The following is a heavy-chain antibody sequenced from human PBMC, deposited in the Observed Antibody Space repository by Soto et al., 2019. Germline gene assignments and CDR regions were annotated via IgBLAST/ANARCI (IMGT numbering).Heavy chain of an antibody. CDR1: GFTFSSYA. Sequence: GGSLRLSCAASGFTFSSYAMHWVRQAPGKGLEYVSAISSNGGSTYYANSVKGRFTISRDNSKNTLYLQMGSLRAEDMAVYYCARAHRRITMIVVAITHAFDIWGQGTMVTVSS. CDR3: ARAHRRITMIVVAITHAFDI. CDR2: ISSNGGST. D-gene: IGHD3-22*01. J-gene: IGHJ3*02. V-gene: IGHV3-64*01.